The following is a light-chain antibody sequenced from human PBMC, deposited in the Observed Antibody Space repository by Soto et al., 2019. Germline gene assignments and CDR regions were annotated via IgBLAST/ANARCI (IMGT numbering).Light chain of an antibody. Sequence: EIVMTQSPSTLSVSPGERATLSCRASQSVSSNLAWYQQKPGQAPRLLLYGASTRATGIPARLSGSGYGTEFTLTISSLQSEDFAVYYCQQYNDWPRTFGQGTKVEIK. J-gene: IGKJ1*01. CDR3: QQYNDWPRT. CDR1: QSVSSN. V-gene: IGKV3-15*01. CDR2: GAS.